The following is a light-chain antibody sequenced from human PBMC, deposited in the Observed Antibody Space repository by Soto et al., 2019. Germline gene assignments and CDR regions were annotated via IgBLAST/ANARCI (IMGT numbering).Light chain of an antibody. CDR3: CSYTSSSTLAYV. Sequence: QSVLTQPPSVSEAPRQRVTISCSGSSSNIGNNAVNWYQQLPGKAPKLLIYYDDLLPSGVSDRFSGSKSGNTASLTISGLQAEDEVDYYCCSYTSSSTLAYVFGTGTKLTVL. CDR1: SSNIGNNA. V-gene: IGLV1-36*01. J-gene: IGLJ1*01. CDR2: YDD.